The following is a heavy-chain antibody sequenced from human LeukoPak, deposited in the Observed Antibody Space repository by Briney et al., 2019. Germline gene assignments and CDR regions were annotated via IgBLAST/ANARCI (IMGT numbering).Heavy chain of an antibody. V-gene: IGHV3-49*04. CDR3: TRDLRLRFKGINDY. CDR2: IRSKAYGGTT. J-gene: IGHJ4*02. CDR1: GFTFGDYA. Sequence: AGGSLRLSCTASGFTFGDYAMSWVRQAPGKGLEWVGFIRSKAYGGTTEYAASVKGRFTISRDDSKSIAYLQMNSLKTEDTAVYYCTRDLRLRFKGINDYWGQGTLVTVSS. D-gene: IGHD5-12*01.